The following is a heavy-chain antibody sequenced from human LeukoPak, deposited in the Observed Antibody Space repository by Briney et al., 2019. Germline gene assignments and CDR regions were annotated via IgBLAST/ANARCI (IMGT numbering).Heavy chain of an antibody. CDR1: GFTFSSYG. CDR3: ARGKFGDDFWSGYSRFDP. Sequence: PGGSLRLSCAASGFTFSSYGMSWVRQAPGKGLEWVSSISSSSSYIYYADSVKGRFTISRDNAKNSLYLQMNSLRAEDTAVYYCARGKFGDDFWSGYSRFDPWGQGTLVTVSS. CDR2: ISSSSSYI. D-gene: IGHD3-3*01. J-gene: IGHJ5*02. V-gene: IGHV3-21*01.